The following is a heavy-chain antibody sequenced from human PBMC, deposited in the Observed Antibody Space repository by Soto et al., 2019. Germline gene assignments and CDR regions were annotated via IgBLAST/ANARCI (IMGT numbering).Heavy chain of an antibody. CDR1: GCTFSSYA. V-gene: IGHV3-30-3*01. J-gene: IGHJ4*02. Sequence: GGSLRLSCAASGCTFSSYAMHGGRQAPGKGLEWVAVISYDGSNKYYADSVKGRFTISRDNSKNTLYLQMNSLRAEDTAVYYCARDRGRLLRYFDWLFQRWGQGTLVTVSS. CDR2: ISYDGSNK. CDR3: ARDRGRLLRYFDWLFQR. D-gene: IGHD3-9*01.